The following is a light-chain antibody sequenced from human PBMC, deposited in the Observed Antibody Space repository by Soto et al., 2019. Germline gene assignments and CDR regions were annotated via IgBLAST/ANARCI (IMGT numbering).Light chain of an antibody. CDR2: DAS. Sequence: DIQMTQSPSTLSASVGDRVTITCRASQSINSWLAWYQQKPGKAPKVLIYDASSLERGVPSRFSGSGSGAEYTLTITSLQPDDFATYYCQQYYTYLYTFGQGTKLEIK. CDR3: QQYYTYLYT. V-gene: IGKV1-5*01. CDR1: QSINSW. J-gene: IGKJ2*01.